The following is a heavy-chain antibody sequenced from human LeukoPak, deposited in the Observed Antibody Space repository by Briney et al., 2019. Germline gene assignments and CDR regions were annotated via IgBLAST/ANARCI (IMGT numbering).Heavy chain of an antibody. CDR1: GFSLSTSGMC. V-gene: IGHV2-70*11. J-gene: IGHJ6*02. CDR2: IDWDDDK. CDR3: ARIHTLTTSDGMDV. Sequence: SGPALVKPTQTLTLTCTFSGFSLSTSGMCVSWIRQPPGEALEWLARIDWDDDKYYSTSLKTRLTISKDTSKNQVVLTMTNMDPVDTATYYCARIHTLTTSDGMDVWGQGTTVTVSS. D-gene: IGHD4-11*01.